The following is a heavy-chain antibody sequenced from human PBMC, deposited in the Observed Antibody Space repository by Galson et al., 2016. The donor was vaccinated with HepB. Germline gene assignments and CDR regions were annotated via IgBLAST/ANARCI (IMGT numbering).Heavy chain of an antibody. Sequence: SVKVSCKASGFTFSDFYIQWVRQSPGQGLQWMGRINPNSGIAVYAECFQGRVAMTADTSISTAYMELTWLKVDDTALYYCARASLFWNNRESDAFDVWGPGTMVTVSS. CDR2: INPNSGIA. V-gene: IGHV1-2*06. CDR1: GFTFSDFY. J-gene: IGHJ3*01. D-gene: IGHD3-3*01. CDR3: ARASLFWNNRESDAFDV.